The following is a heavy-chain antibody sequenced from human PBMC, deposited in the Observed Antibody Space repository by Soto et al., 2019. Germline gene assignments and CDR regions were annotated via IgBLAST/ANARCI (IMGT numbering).Heavy chain of an antibody. CDR2: IDPSDSYT. CDR1: GYSFTSYW. D-gene: IGHD6-6*01. V-gene: IGHV5-10-1*01. Sequence: PGESLKISCKGCGYSFTSYWISWVRQMPGKGLEWMGRIDPSDSYTNYSPSFQGHVTISADKSISTAYLQWSSLKASDTAMYYCAGLAGYSSPSYYYYGMDVWGQGTTVTVSS. CDR3: AGLAGYSSPSYYYYGMDV. J-gene: IGHJ6*02.